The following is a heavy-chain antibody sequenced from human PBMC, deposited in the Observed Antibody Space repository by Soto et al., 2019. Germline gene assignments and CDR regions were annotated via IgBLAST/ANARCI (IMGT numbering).Heavy chain of an antibody. D-gene: IGHD6-13*01. CDR3: AKGLAAAGTSEDDY. Sequence: GVSLRLSCAPSGFTFSSYGMHWVRQAPGKGLEWVAVISYDGGNKYYADSVKGRFTISRDNSKNTLYLQMNSLRAEDTAVYYCAKGLAAAGTSEDDYWGQGTLVTVSS. J-gene: IGHJ4*02. CDR2: ISYDGGNK. V-gene: IGHV3-30*18. CDR1: GFTFSSYG.